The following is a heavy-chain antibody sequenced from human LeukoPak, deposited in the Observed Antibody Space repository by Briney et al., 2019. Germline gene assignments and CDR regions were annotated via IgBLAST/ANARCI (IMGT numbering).Heavy chain of an antibody. CDR2: IYTSWST. CDR1: VGSISSYY. Sequence: PSETLSLTCTVSVGSISSYYWSWIRQPAGKGLEGIGRIYTSWSTNYTPSLKSRVTMSVDTSKNQFSLKLSSVTAADTAVYYCARERRNSYGYAYWGQGTLVTVSS. J-gene: IGHJ4*02. CDR3: ARERRNSYGYAY. V-gene: IGHV4-4*07. D-gene: IGHD5-18*01.